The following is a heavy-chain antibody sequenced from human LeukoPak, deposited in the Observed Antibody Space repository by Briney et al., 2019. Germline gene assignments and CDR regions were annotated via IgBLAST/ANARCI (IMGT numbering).Heavy chain of an antibody. Sequence: PGGSLRLSCAASGFTFSSYEMNWVRQAPGKGLEWVSYISSSGSTIYYADSVKGRFTISRDNAKNSLYLQMNSLRAEDTAVFYCARREEVLLWFGESYYYYGMDVWGQGTTVTVSS. V-gene: IGHV3-48*03. CDR2: ISSSGSTI. D-gene: IGHD3-10*01. CDR3: ARREEVLLWFGESYYYYGMDV. J-gene: IGHJ6*02. CDR1: GFTFSSYE.